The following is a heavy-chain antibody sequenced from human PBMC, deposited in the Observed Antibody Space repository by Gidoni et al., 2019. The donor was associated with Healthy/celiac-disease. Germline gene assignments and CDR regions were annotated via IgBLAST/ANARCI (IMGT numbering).Heavy chain of an antibody. Sequence: EVQLLESGGGLVQPGGSLRLSCAASGFPFSSYAMRWVRPAPGKGLARVSAISGSGGSTYYADSVKGRFTISRDNSKNTLYLQMNSLRAEDTAVYYCAKVASETYYYDSSGLARGGSFDIWGQGTMVTVSS. CDR2: ISGSGGST. J-gene: IGHJ3*02. D-gene: IGHD3-22*01. CDR1: GFPFSSYA. CDR3: AKVASETYYYDSSGLARGGSFDI. V-gene: IGHV3-23*01.